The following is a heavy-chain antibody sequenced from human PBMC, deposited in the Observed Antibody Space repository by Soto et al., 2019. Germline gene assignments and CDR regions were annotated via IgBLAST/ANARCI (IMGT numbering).Heavy chain of an antibody. V-gene: IGHV4-28*01. CDR1: GYSISSSNW. J-gene: IGHJ4*02. D-gene: IGHD1-26*01. CDR2: IYYSGTT. CDR3: ARREIQGPIDY. Sequence: TSETLSLTCAVSGYSISSSNWWVWIRQPPGKGLEWIGYIYYSGTTYYNPSLKSRVTMSVDTSKNQFSLKLTSVTAVDTAVYYCARREIQGPIDYWGQGTLVTVS.